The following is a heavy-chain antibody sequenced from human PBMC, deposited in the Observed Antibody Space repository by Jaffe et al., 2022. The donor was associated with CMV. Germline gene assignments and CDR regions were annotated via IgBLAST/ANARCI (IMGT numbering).Heavy chain of an antibody. J-gene: IGHJ4*02. CDR3: AAGYYYGSGTPPAGDY. D-gene: IGHD3-10*01. V-gene: IGHV1-58*01. CDR2: IVVGSGDT. Sequence: QMQLVQSGPEVKKPGTSVKVSCKASGFTFTNSAVQWVRQARGQHLEWIGWIVVGSGDTTYAQEFQERVTFTRDMSTTTAYMDLSSLRSEDTAMYYCAAGYYYGSGTPPAGDYWGQGTLVTVSS. CDR1: GFTFTNSA.